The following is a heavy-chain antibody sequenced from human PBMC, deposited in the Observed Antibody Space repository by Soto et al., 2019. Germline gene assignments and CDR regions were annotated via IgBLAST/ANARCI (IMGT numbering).Heavy chain of an antibody. CDR1: GFTFTRFS. J-gene: IGHJ4*02. V-gene: IGHV3-21*06. CDR3: ARESEDLTSNFDY. CDR2: ISSTTNYI. Sequence: PGGSRILSYPASGFTFTRFSMNWVRQAPGKGLEWVSSISSTTNYIYYGDSMKGLFTISRDNAKNSLYLEMNSLRAEDTAVYYCARESEDLTSNFDYWGQGTLVTVSS.